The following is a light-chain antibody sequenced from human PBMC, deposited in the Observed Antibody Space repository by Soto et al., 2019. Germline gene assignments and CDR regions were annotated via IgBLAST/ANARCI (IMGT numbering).Light chain of an antibody. Sequence: QSVLTQPASVSGSLGQSITISCTGTSSDIGGYKYVSWYQQHPGKAPKLIIFEVSNRPSGVSDRFSGSNSCNTASLTISGLQAEDEADYYCTSYSRYRVLVFGGGTKVTVL. CDR3: TSYSRYRVLV. CDR1: SSDIGGYKY. V-gene: IGLV2-14*01. CDR2: EVS. J-gene: IGLJ3*02.